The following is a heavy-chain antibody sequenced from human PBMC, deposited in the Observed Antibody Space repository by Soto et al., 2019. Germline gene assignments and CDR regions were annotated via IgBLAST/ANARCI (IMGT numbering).Heavy chain of an antibody. CDR3: AHSPITMVIPWGLDH. D-gene: IGHD3-10*01. J-gene: IGHJ5*02. V-gene: IGHV2-5*02. CDR1: RFPHDSNRVC. Sequence: CTSCRFPHDSNRVCVGWICHPAGKALEWLALIYWDDDKRYSPSLKSRLTITKDTSKNQVVLTMTNMDPVDTATYYCAHSPITMVIPWGLDHWGQGTMVIGSS. CDR2: IYWDDDK.